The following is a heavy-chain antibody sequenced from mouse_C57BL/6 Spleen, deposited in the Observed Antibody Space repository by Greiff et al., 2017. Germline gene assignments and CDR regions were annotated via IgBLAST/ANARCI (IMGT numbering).Heavy chain of an antibody. V-gene: IGHV1-80*01. CDR3: ARRGGPTVVADWCFDV. D-gene: IGHD1-1*01. CDR2: IYPGDGDT. Sequence: VQLQESGAELVKPGASVKISCKASGYAFSSYWMNWVKQRPGKGLEWIGQIYPGDGDTNYNGKFKGKATLTADKSSSTAYMQLSSLTSEGSAVYFCARRGGPTVVADWCFDVWGTGTTVTVSS. CDR1: GYAFSSYW. J-gene: IGHJ1*03.